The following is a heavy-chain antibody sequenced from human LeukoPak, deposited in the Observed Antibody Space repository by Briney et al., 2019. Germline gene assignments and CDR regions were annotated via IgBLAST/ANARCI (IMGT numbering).Heavy chain of an antibody. V-gene: IGHV6-1*01. Sequence: SQTLSLTCAISGDSVSSNSAAWNWIRQYPSRGLEWLGRTYYRAKWYNDYAVSVKSRIPINPDTSKNQFSLQLNSVTPEDTAVYYCARTPNRGSSSPLFGMDVWGQGTTVTVSS. CDR3: ARTPNRGSSSPLFGMDV. J-gene: IGHJ6*02. CDR2: TYYRAKWYN. CDR1: GDSVSSNSAA. D-gene: IGHD6-6*01.